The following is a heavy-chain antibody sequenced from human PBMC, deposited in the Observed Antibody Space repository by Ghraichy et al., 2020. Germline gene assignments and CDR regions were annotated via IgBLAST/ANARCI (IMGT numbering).Heavy chain of an antibody. V-gene: IGHV1-2*02. D-gene: IGHD6-13*01. Sequence: ASVKVSCKASGYTFTGYYMHWVRQAPGQGLEWMGWINPNRGGTNYAQKFQGRVTMTRDTSISTAYMELSRLRSDDTAVYYSARDEEIAAALDYWGQGTLVTVSS. CDR2: INPNRGGT. J-gene: IGHJ4*02. CDR1: GYTFTGYY. CDR3: ARDEEIAAALDY.